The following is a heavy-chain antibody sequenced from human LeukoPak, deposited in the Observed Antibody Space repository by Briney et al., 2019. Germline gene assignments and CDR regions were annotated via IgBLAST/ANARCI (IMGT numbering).Heavy chain of an antibody. J-gene: IGHJ4*02. CDR2: IKQDGSEK. Sequence: GGSLRLSCAASGFTFSSYWMSWDRQAPGKGLEWVANIKQDGSEKYYVDSVKGRFTISRDNAKNSLYLQMNSLRAEDTAVYYCARASGSGWYVFDYWGQGTLVTVSS. D-gene: IGHD6-19*01. CDR1: GFTFSSYW. CDR3: ARASGSGWYVFDY. V-gene: IGHV3-7*01.